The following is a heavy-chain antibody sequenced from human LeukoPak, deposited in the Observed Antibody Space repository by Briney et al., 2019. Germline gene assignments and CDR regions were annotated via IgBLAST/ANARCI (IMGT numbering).Heavy chain of an antibody. V-gene: IGHV1-2*02. Sequence: ASVKVSCKAFGYTFTGYYMHWVRQAPGQGLEWMGWIIPNSGGTSYAQKFQGRVTMTRDTSISTAYMELSRLRSDDTAVYYCAKGEGTTSCYTGADYWGQGTLVTVSS. CDR3: AKGEGTTSCYTGADY. D-gene: IGHD2-2*02. CDR1: GYTFTGYY. J-gene: IGHJ4*02. CDR2: IIPNSGGT.